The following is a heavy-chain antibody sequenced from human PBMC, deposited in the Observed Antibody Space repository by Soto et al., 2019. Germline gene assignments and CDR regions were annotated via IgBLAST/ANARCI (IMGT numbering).Heavy chain of an antibody. V-gene: IGHV3-30-3*01. J-gene: IGHJ4*02. CDR3: ARDQVLRNDYGDYVGPGSYFDY. CDR2: ISYDGSNK. CDR1: GFTFSSYA. Sequence: GGSLRLSCAASGFTFSSYAMHWVRQAPGKGLEWVAVISYDGSNKYYADSVKGRFTISRDNSKNTLYLQMNSLRAEDTAVYYCARDQVLRNDYGDYVGPGSYFDYWGQGTLVTVSS. D-gene: IGHD4-17*01.